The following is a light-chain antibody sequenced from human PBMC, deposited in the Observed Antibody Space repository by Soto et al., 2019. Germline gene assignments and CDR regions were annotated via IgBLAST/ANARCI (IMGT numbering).Light chain of an antibody. Sequence: QSALPQPASVSGSPGQSITISSAGTSSDVGGYNYVSWYQPHPGKAPKLIIYEVSNLPSGVSNRFSGSKSGNTASLTISGLQAEDEADYYCNTYTSKSTGVFGTGTKLTVL. V-gene: IGLV2-14*01. CDR3: NTYTSKSTGV. J-gene: IGLJ1*01. CDR1: SSDVGGYNY. CDR2: EVS.